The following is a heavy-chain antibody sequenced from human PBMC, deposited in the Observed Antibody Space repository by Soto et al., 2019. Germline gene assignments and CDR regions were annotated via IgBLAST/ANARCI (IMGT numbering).Heavy chain of an antibody. D-gene: IGHD2-8*02. CDR1: GGSFSGYY. CDR2: INHGERT. V-gene: IGHV4-34*01. Sequence: QVQLQQWGAGLLKPSETLSLTCAVSGGSFSGYYWTWIRQPPGTGLEWIGEINHGERTNYNPSLKRQVTMSVDTYRTPFYLKMPSVTAAGAAVYYCARDKITGLFDYWGQGTLVTVSS. J-gene: IGHJ4*02. CDR3: ARDKITGLFDY.